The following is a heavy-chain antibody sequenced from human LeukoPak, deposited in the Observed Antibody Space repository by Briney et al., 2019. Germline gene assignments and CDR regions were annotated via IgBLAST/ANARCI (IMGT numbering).Heavy chain of an antibody. Sequence: GGSLRLSCAASGFTFSDYYMSWIRQAPGKGLEWVSYMSTSDSPIYYTDSVKGRFTISRDNAKNSLYLQMSSLRAEDTAVYYCAKKSPAGIAVAGTWFDPWGQGTLVTVSS. CDR3: AKKSPAGIAVAGTWFDP. J-gene: IGHJ5*02. CDR2: MSTSDSPI. CDR1: GFTFSDYY. D-gene: IGHD6-19*01. V-gene: IGHV3-11*01.